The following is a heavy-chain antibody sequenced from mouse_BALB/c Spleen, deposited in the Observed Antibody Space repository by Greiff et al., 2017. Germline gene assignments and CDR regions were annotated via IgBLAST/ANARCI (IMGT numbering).Heavy chain of an antibody. CDR3: ARLGYGSYAMDY. Sequence: EVQLVESGGGLVKPGGSLKLSCAASGFTFSSYAMSWVRQTPEKRLEWVASISSGGSTYYPDSVKGRFTISRDNARNILYLQMSSLRSEDTAMYYCARLGYGSYAMDYWGQGTSVTVSS. D-gene: IGHD2-10*02. V-gene: IGHV5-6-5*01. CDR1: GFTFSSYA. J-gene: IGHJ4*01. CDR2: ISSGGST.